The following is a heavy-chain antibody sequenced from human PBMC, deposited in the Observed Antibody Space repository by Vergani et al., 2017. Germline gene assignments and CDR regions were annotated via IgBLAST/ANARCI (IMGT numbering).Heavy chain of an antibody. CDR3: ARTSIARGVHFDY. CDR2: TRNKANSYTT. J-gene: IGHJ4*02. V-gene: IGHV3-72*01. Sequence: EVQLVESGGGLVQPGGSLRLSCAASGFTFSDHYMDWVRQAPGKGLEWVGRTRNKANSYTTEYAASVKGRFTISRDDSKNSLYLQMNSLKTEDTAVYYCARTSIARGVHFDYWGQGTLVTVSS. CDR1: GFTFSDHY. D-gene: IGHD3-10*01.